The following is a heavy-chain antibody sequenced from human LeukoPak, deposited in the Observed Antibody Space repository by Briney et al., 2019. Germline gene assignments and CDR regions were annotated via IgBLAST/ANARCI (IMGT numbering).Heavy chain of an antibody. D-gene: IGHD1-26*01. J-gene: IGHJ4*02. CDR3: ARDTGNYFYYFDY. CDR2: INPSEGST. CDR1: GFTFTGHY. Sequence: AASVKVSCKASGFTFTGHYLHWVRQAPGQGLEWMGVINPSEGSTSYAQMFQGRVTMTRDTSTSTVYMELNSLRSADTAVYYCARDTGNYFYYFDYWGQGTLVTVSS. V-gene: IGHV1-46*01.